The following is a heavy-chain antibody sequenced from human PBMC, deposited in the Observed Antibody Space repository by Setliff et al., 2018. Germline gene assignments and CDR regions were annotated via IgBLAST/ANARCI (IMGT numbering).Heavy chain of an antibody. CDR2: INKDGDGT. J-gene: IGHJ4*02. V-gene: IGHV3-74*01. Sequence: GGSLRLSCEASGFSFNNYWMYWVRQVPGKGLVWVSGINKDGDGTRYADSVRGRFTISRDNSKNTVYLRMNALRAEDTAVYYCAREARTAMVWSRVSYYFDYWGQGTLVTVSS. CDR3: AREARTAMVWSRVSYYFDY. CDR1: GFSFNNYW. D-gene: IGHD5-18*01.